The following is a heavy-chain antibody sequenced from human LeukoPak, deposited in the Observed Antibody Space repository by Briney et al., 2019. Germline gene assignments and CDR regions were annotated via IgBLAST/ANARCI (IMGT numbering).Heavy chain of an antibody. CDR3: TTVSGQWLLYEFQFDY. Sequence: GGSLRLSCAASGFTFSNAWMSWVRQAPGKGLEWVGRIKSKTDGGTTDYAARVKGRFTISRDDSKNTLYLQMNSLKTEDTAVYYCTTVSGQWLLYEFQFDYWGQGTLVTVSP. D-gene: IGHD6-19*01. CDR2: IKSKTDGGTT. V-gene: IGHV3-15*01. J-gene: IGHJ4*02. CDR1: GFTFSNAW.